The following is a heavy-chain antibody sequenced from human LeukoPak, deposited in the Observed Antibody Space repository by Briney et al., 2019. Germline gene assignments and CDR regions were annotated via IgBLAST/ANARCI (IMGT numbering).Heavy chain of an antibody. D-gene: IGHD3-3*01. CDR2: IRSKAYGGTT. J-gene: IGHJ4*02. Sequence: GGSLRLSCTASGFTFGDYAMSWFRQAPGKGLEWVGFIRSKAYGGTTEYAASVKGRFTISRDDSKSIAYLQMNSLKTEDTAVYYCTRGDVHYDFWSGQRVFDYWGQGTLVTVSS. CDR1: GFTFGDYA. V-gene: IGHV3-49*03. CDR3: TRGDVHYDFWSGQRVFDY.